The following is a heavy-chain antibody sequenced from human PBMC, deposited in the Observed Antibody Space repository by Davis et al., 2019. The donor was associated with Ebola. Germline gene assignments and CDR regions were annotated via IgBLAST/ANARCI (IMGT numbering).Heavy chain of an antibody. J-gene: IGHJ4*02. CDR1: EYSFTSYD. CDR3: ARGWGNSLGNDF. D-gene: IGHD4-23*01. V-gene: IGHV1-8*01. CDR2: MNPNSGNT. Sequence: ASVKVSCKASEYSFTSYDINWVRQATGQGLEWMGWMNPNSGNTYYAQKFQGRVTMTRNTSTNTAYMELSGLTSEDTAVYYCARGWGNSLGNDFWGQGTLVTVSS.